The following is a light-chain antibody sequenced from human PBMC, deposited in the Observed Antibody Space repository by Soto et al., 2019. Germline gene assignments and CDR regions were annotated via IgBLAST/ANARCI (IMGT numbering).Light chain of an antibody. J-gene: IGKJ2*01. Sequence: EIVMTQSPATLSVSPGEGATLSCRASQNINSNLTWYQQKPGQVPRLLIYAASTRATDIPARFSGSGSGTEFTLTISSLHSEDFAVFYCQQCNDWPYPFGQGTKVDIK. CDR3: QQCNDWPYP. CDR2: AAS. V-gene: IGKV3-15*01. CDR1: QNINSN.